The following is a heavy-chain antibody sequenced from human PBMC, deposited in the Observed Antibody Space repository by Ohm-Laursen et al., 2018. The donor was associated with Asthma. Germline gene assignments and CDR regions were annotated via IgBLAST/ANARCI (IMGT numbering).Heavy chain of an antibody. CDR1: GFSFSSYG. Sequence: SLRLSCAASGFSFSSYGMHWVRQAPGKGLEWVEVISYDGNKKYYADSVKGRFTISRDNSKNTLYLQMNSLRAEDTAVYSCARDYSISWVEMPTRAGMDVWGQGTTVTVSS. V-gene: IGHV3-30*03. CDR3: ARDYSISWVEMPTRAGMDV. J-gene: IGHJ6*02. D-gene: IGHD5-24*01. CDR2: ISYDGNKK.